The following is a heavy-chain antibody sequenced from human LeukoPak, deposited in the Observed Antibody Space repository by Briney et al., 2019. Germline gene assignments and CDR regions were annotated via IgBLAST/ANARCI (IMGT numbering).Heavy chain of an antibody. CDR1: GGSISRYY. CDR2: IYYSGST. CDR3: ARGGDIVVVTATPHDAFDI. D-gene: IGHD2-21*02. V-gene: IGHV4-59*01. J-gene: IGHJ3*02. Sequence: SETLSLTCTVSGGSISRYYWSWIRQPPGKGLEWIGYIYYSGSTNYNPSLKSRVTISVDTSKNQFSLKLSSVTAADTAVYYCARGGDIVVVTATPHDAFDIWGQGTMVTVSS.